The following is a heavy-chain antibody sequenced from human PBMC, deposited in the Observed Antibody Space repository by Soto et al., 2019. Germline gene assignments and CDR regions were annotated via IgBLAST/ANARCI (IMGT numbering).Heavy chain of an antibody. D-gene: IGHD2-2*01. V-gene: IGHV3-23*01. Sequence: EVQLLESGGGLVQPGGSLRLSCAASGFTFSSYAMSWVRQAPGKGLEWVSAISGSGGSTYYADSVKGRFTISRDNSKNTLYLQMNSRRAEDTAVYYCAKDHRYQLLCLDYWGQGTLVTVSS. CDR3: AKDHRYQLLCLDY. J-gene: IGHJ4*02. CDR1: GFTFSSYA. CDR2: ISGSGGST.